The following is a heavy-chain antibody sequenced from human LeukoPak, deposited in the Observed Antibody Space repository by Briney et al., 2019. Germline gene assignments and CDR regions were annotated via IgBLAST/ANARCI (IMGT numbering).Heavy chain of an antibody. CDR2: IHPSGIT. D-gene: IGHD2-2*01. CDR1: DGPSGYY. Sequence: PSETLSLTCAVYDGPSGYYWSWIRQPPGKGPEWIGEIHPSGITSFNPSLKSRASISADTSKNQFSLKLTSVTAADTALYYCSRGRDQSKTGDYWGQGTLVTVSS. J-gene: IGHJ4*02. V-gene: IGHV4-34*01. CDR3: SRGRDQSKTGDY.